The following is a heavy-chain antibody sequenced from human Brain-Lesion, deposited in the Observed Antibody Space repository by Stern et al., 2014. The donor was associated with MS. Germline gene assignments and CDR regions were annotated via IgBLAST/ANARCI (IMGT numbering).Heavy chain of an antibody. V-gene: IGHV3-9*01. D-gene: IGHD1-14*01. CDR3: ARDITGSSAYFAY. J-gene: IGHJ4*02. CDR1: GFTFDDYA. CDR2: ISLNSGTI. Sequence: EVQLVESGGDLVQPGRSLRLSCAAFGFTFDDYAMHWVRQAPGKGLEWVAGISLNSGTIGYADSGKGRFTTSRDNAYSSLYLQMNSLKPEDTALYYCARDITGSSAYFAYWGQGTLVTVSS.